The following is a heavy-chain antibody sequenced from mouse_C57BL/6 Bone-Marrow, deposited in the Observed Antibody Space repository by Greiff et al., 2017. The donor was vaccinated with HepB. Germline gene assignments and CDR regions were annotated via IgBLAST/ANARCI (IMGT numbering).Heavy chain of an antibody. J-gene: IGHJ3*01. V-gene: IGHV5-6*01. CDR2: ISSGGSYT. CDR3: ARHNYDYDGWFAY. CDR1: GFTFSSYG. Sequence: EVHLVESGGDLVKPGGSLKLSCAASGFTFSSYGMSWVRQTPDKRLEWVATISSGGSYTDYPASVKGRFTNARDNAKNTLYLQMSSLKSENTAMYYCARHNYDYDGWFAYWGQGTLVTVSA. D-gene: IGHD2-4*01.